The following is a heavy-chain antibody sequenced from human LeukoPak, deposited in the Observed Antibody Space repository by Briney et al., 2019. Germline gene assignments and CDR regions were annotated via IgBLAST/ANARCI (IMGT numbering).Heavy chain of an antibody. CDR3: AKERHSSSSEYYFDY. Sequence: GGSLRLSCAASGFTFSSYALSWVRQAPGKGLEWVSAISGSSGISFYADSVKGRFTISRDNSKNTLYLQMNSLRAEDTAVYYCAKERHSSSSEYYFDYWGQGTLVTVSS. CDR2: ISGSSGIS. V-gene: IGHV3-23*01. J-gene: IGHJ4*02. CDR1: GFTFSSYA. D-gene: IGHD6-6*01.